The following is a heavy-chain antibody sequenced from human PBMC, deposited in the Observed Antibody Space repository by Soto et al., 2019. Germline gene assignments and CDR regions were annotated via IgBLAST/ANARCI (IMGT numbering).Heavy chain of an antibody. CDR3: ARGRAVEMATISRYGMHV. J-gene: IGHJ6*02. CDR1: GGTFSSYA. Sequence: QVQLVQSGAEVKKPGSSVKVSCKASGGTFSSYAISWVRQAPGQGLEWMGGIIPIFGTANYAQKFQGRVTITADESTSTAYMELGSLRSEDTAVYYCARGRAVEMATISRYGMHVWGQGTTVTVSS. V-gene: IGHV1-69*01. D-gene: IGHD5-12*01. CDR2: IIPIFGTA.